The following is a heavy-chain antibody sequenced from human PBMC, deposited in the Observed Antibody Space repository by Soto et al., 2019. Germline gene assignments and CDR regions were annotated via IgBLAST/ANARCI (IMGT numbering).Heavy chain of an antibody. D-gene: IGHD3-22*01. V-gene: IGHV3-21*01. CDR1: GFTFSSYS. CDR2: ISSSSSYI. CDR3: ASPIVVVITAAFDI. J-gene: IGHJ3*02. Sequence: GGSLRLSCAASGFTFSSYSMNWVRQAPGKGLEWVSSISSSSSYIYYADSVKGRFTISRDNAKNSLYLQMNSLRAEDTAVYNCASPIVVVITAAFDIWGQGTMVTVSS.